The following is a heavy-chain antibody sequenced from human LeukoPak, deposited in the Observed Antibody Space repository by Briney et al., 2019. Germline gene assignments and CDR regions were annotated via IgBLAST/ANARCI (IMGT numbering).Heavy chain of an antibody. V-gene: IGHV3-33*01. CDR1: GXTFSSYG. CDR2: IWYDGSTE. J-gene: IGHJ4*02. CDR3: ARDRVAVSGHVGY. Sequence: GGSLRLPCAASGXTFSSYGMHWVRQAPGKGLEWVAVIWYDGSTEYYGDSVKGRFTISRDNSKNTLYLQMNSLRAEDTAVYYCARDRVAVSGHVGYWGQGTLVTVSS. D-gene: IGHD6-19*01.